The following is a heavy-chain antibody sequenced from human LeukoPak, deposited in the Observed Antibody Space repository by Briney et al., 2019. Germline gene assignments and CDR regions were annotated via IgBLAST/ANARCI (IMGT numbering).Heavy chain of an antibody. CDR1: GYSFTSYG. Sequence: GESLKIFCKASGYSFTSYGIGWVRQMPGKGLEWMGIIYPGDSDTRYSPSFQGQVTISADKSISTAYLQWSSLKASDTAMYYCASAKVATIGPFDYWGQGTLVTVSS. V-gene: IGHV5-51*01. CDR3: ASAKVATIGPFDY. CDR2: IYPGDSDT. J-gene: IGHJ4*02. D-gene: IGHD5-24*01.